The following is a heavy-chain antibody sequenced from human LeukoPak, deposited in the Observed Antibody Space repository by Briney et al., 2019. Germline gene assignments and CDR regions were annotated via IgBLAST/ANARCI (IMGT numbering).Heavy chain of an antibody. CDR1: GYSFTSYW. D-gene: IGHD3-3*01. J-gene: IGHJ6*03. CDR3: AREYDFWSGNYYYMDV. V-gene: IGHV5-51*01. Sequence: GESPKISCKGSGYSFTSYWIGWVRQMPGKGLEGMVILYSGGSDTRYSPSFQGQVTISADKSTSTAYLQWSSLKASDTAMYYCAREYDFWSGNYYYMDVWGKGTTVTVSS. CDR2: LYSGGSDT.